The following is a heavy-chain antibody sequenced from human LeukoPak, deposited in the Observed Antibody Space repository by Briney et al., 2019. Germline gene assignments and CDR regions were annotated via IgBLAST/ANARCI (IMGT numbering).Heavy chain of an antibody. D-gene: IGHD3-10*01. CDR3: ANGHGSEVPY. Sequence: GGSLRLSCAASGFTFSSYGMHWARQAPGKGLEWVAVISYDGSNKYYADSVKGRFTISRDNSKNTLYLQMNSLRAEDTAVYYCANGHGSEVPYWGQGTLVTVSS. CDR2: ISYDGSNK. J-gene: IGHJ4*02. V-gene: IGHV3-30*18. CDR1: GFTFSSYG.